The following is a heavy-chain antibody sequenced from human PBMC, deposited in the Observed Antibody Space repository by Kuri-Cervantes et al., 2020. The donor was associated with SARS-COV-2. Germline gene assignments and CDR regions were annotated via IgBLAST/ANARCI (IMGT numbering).Heavy chain of an antibody. J-gene: IGHJ5*02. CDR2: IYPGDSDT. CDR3: VRRGTWFGEEWWFDP. CDR1: GYSFTSYW. V-gene: IGHV5-51*01. Sequence: KVSCKGSGYSFTSYWIGWVRQMPGKGLEWMGIIYPGDSDTRYSPSFQGQVTISADKSISTAYLQWSSLKASDTAMYYCVRRGTWFGEEWWFDPWGQGTLVTVSS. D-gene: IGHD3-10*01.